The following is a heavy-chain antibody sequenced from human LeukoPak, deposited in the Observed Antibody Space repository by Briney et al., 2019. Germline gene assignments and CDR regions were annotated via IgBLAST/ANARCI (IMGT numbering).Heavy chain of an antibody. CDR3: ARVFSGSGSTGSFDY. CDR1: GFTFSSYS. CDR2: ISSGSNTI. Sequence: GGSLRLSCAASGFTFSSYSMNWVRQAPGKGLEWVPYISSGSNTIYYADSVKGRFTISRDNAKNSLYLQMSSLRDEDTAVYYCARVFSGSGSTGSFDYWGQGTLVTVSS. V-gene: IGHV3-48*02. J-gene: IGHJ4*02. D-gene: IGHD3-3*01.